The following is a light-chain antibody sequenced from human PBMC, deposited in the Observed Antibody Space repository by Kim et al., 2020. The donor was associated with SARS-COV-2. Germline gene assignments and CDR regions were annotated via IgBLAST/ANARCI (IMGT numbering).Light chain of an antibody. J-gene: IGLJ2*01. V-gene: IGLV1-40*01. CDR3: QSYDSSLSGVI. CDR2: GNN. Sequence: RVTISCTGSSSNIGTGYDLHWYQQFPGTTPTLLIYGNNNRPSGVPDRFSGSKSGTSASLAITGLQPEDEADYYCQSYDSSLSGVIFGGGTQLTVL. CDR1: SSNIGTGYD.